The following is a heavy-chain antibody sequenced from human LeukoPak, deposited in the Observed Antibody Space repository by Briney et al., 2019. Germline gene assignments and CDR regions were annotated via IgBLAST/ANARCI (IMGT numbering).Heavy chain of an antibody. CDR1: GDSINDYY. V-gene: IGHV4-59*01. CDR3: ARRSCSSAGCHWTFNWFDP. D-gene: IGHD2-2*01. J-gene: IGHJ5*02. CDR2: IYYSGTT. Sequence: SETLSLTCTVSGDSINDYYWTWIRQPPGKGLEWIGYIYYSGTTTYNPSLRSRVTISLDTSKNQFSLKLSSVTAADTAVYYCARRSCSSAGCHWTFNWFDPWGQGTLVTVSS.